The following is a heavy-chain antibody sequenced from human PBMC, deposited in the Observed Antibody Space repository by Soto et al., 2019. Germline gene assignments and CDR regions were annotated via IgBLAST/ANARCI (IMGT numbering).Heavy chain of an antibody. CDR1: GYTFTSYD. V-gene: IGHV1-8*01. Sequence: ASVKVSCKASGYTFTSYDINWVRQATGQGLEWMGWMNPNSGNTGYAQKFQGRVTMTRNTSISTAYMELSSLRSEDTAVYYCARMGVGYCSSTSCSLAPYYYYYGMDVWGQGTMVTVSS. D-gene: IGHD2-2*01. CDR3: ARMGVGYCSSTSCSLAPYYYYYGMDV. J-gene: IGHJ6*02. CDR2: MNPNSGNT.